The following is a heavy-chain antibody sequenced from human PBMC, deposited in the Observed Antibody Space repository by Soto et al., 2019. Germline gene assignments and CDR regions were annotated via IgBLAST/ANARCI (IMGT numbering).Heavy chain of an antibody. V-gene: IGHV4-59*11. CDR3: ARNYGGNSQFFGL. J-gene: IGHJ2*01. CDR2: FFHTGTA. CDR1: GDAISRHY. Sequence: QVQLQESGPVLVKPSETLSLTCSVSGDAISRHYWSWIRQSPGKGLEWLGYFFHTGTALYNPSLKSRVSMSVDTSKNQFSLRMTSVIPADTAVYFCARNYGGNSQFFGLWGRGTLVTVSS. D-gene: IGHD4-17*01.